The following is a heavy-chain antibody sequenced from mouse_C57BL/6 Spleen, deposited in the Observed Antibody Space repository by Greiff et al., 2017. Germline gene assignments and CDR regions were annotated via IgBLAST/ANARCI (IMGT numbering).Heavy chain of an antibody. J-gene: IGHJ3*01. V-gene: IGHV5-17*01. CDR3: AGAYYSNYVGFAY. D-gene: IGHD2-5*01. Sequence: VQLKESGGGLVKPGGSLKLSCAASGFTFSDYGMHWVRQAPEKGLEWVAYISSGSSTIYYADTVKGRFTISRDNAKNTLFMQMTSLRAEDTAMYYCAGAYYSNYVGFAYWGQGTLVTVSA. CDR2: ISSGSSTI. CDR1: GFTFSDYG.